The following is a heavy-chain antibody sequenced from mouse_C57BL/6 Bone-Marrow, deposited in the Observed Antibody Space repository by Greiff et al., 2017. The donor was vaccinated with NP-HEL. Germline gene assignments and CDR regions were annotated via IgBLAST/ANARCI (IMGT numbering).Heavy chain of an antibody. CDR1: GYTFTTYP. CDR3: ARGYNDSYCFDY. J-gene: IGHJ2*01. D-gene: IGHD1-3*01. V-gene: IGHV1-47*01. Sequence: QVQLQQPGAELVKPGASVKMSCKASGYTFTTYPIEWVKQNHGKSLEWIGNFHPYNDDTEYNEKFKNKATLTVEKSSSTVYLQLSLLTSDDSSVYYCARGYNDSYCFDYWGQGTTLTVSS. CDR2: FHPYNDDT.